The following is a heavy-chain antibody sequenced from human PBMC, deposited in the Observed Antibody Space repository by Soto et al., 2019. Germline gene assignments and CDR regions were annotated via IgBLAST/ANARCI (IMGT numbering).Heavy chain of an antibody. D-gene: IGHD1-26*01. CDR3: ARDLDSGSYYYYGMDV. CDR1: GFTFSSYA. J-gene: IGHJ6*02. CDR2: ISYDGSNE. V-gene: IGHV3-30-3*01. Sequence: GSLRLSCAVSGFTFSSYAMHWVRQAPGKGLEWVAVISYDGSNEFYADSVKGRFTISRDNSKNTLYLQMNSLRAEDTAVYYCARDLDSGSYYYYGMDVWGQGTTVTVSS.